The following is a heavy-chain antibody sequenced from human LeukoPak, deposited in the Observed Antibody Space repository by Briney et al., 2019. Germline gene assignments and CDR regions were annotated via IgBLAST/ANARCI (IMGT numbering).Heavy chain of an antibody. V-gene: IGHV4-34*01. CDR3: ARFTGYCSGTSCYPNAFDI. CDR2: INHSGST. Sequence: SETLSLTCAVYGGSFSGYYWSWIRQPPGKGLEWIGEINHSGSTNYNSSLKSRVTISLDTSKNQFSLKLSSVTAADTAVFYCARFTGYCSGTSCYPNAFDIWGQGTMVTVSS. J-gene: IGHJ3*02. CDR1: GGSFSGYY. D-gene: IGHD2-2*01.